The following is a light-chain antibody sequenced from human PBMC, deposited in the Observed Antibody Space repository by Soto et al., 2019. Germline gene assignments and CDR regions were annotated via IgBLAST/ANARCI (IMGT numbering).Light chain of an antibody. CDR1: QDIAIY. J-gene: IGKJ4*01. CDR2: AAS. CDR3: QQLRMYPST. Sequence: IQLTQSPSSLSASVGDRVTITCRASQDIAIYLAWYQQKPGEAPKLLIYAASTLYGGVPSRFSGSGSGTDFALPITSLQDEDFATYYCQQLRMYPSTFGGGTKVEIK. V-gene: IGKV1-9*01.